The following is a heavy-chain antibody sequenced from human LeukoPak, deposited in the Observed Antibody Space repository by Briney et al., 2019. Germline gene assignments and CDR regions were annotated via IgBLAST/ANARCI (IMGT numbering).Heavy chain of an antibody. CDR3: AREYFLGYNPCDY. Sequence: QPGGSLRLSCAASGFTFSSYWMHWVRQAPGKGLVWVSRINSDGSSTSYADSVKGRFTISRDNAKNTLYLQMNSLRAEDTAVYYCAREYFLGYNPCDYWGQGTLVTVSS. V-gene: IGHV3-74*01. J-gene: IGHJ4*02. D-gene: IGHD5-24*01. CDR1: GFTFSSYW. CDR2: INSDGSST.